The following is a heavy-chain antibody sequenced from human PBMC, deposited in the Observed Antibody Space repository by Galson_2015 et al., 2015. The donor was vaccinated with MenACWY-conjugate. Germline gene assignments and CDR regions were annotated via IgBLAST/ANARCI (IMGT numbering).Heavy chain of an antibody. Sequence: SLRLSCAASGFTFSSYWMHWVRQAPGKGLVWVSLINSDGSSTSYADSVKGRFTISRDNAKNTLYLQKNSLRAEDTAVYYCAVYYSSTRCYGASGGYWGQGTLVTVSS. CDR1: GFTFSSYW. D-gene: IGHD2-2*01. V-gene: IGHV3-74*01. CDR3: AVYYSSTRCYGASGGY. J-gene: IGHJ4*02. CDR2: INSDGSST.